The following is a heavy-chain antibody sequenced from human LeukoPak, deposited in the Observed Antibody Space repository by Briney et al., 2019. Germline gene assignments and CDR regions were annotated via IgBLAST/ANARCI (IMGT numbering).Heavy chain of an antibody. V-gene: IGHV4-39*01. CDR1: GGSISSSSYY. J-gene: IGHJ5*02. Sequence: SETLSLTCTVSGGSISSSSYYWGWIRQPPGKGLEWIGSIYYSGSTYYNPSLKSRVTISVDTSKNQFSLKLSSVTAADTAVYYCARRYYYDSSGYSNWFDPWGQGTLVTVSS. D-gene: IGHD3-22*01. CDR3: ARRYYYDSSGYSNWFDP. CDR2: IYYSGST.